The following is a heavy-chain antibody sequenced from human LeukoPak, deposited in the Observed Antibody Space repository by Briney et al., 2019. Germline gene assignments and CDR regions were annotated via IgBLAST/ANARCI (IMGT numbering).Heavy chain of an antibody. CDR3: ARESYLRYSYGEVDY. Sequence: GGSLRLSCAASGFTFSSYAMHWVRQAPGKGLEWVAVISYDGSNKYYADSVKGRFTISRDNSKNTLYLQMNSLRAEDTAVYYCARESYLRYSYGEVDYWGQGTLVTVSS. CDR1: GFTFSSYA. V-gene: IGHV3-30-3*01. J-gene: IGHJ4*02. CDR2: ISYDGSNK. D-gene: IGHD5-18*01.